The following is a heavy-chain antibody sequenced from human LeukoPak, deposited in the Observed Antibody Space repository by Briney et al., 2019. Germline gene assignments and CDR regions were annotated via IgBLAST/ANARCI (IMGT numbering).Heavy chain of an antibody. CDR3: ARERPGIAVAGTGFAY. CDR2: INPKSGGT. D-gene: IGHD6-19*01. Sequence: GASVKVSCKASGYIFTGYYMHWVRQAPGQGLEWMGWINPKSGGTKYAQKFQGRVTMTRDTSISTAYMELSRLTSDDTAVCYCARERPGIAVAGTGFAYWGQGTLVTVSS. V-gene: IGHV1-2*02. J-gene: IGHJ4*02. CDR1: GYIFTGYY.